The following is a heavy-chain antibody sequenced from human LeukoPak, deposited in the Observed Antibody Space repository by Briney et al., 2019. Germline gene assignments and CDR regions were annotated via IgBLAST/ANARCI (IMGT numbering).Heavy chain of an antibody. D-gene: IGHD4-17*01. CDR1: DGSISSGGYY. V-gene: IGHV4-31*03. CDR3: ARGVGEHGMDV. J-gene: IGHJ6*02. Sequence: PSQTLSLTCTVSDGSISSGGYYWSWIRQHPGQGLEWIGNIYYSGSTHYSPSLKSRLIISMDTSKNLFSLRLSSKTAADTAVYSCARGVGEHGMDVWGQGTTVTVSS. CDR2: IYYSGST.